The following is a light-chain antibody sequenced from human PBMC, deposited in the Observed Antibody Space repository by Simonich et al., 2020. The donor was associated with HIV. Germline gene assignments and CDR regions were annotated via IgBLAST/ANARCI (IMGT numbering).Light chain of an antibody. CDR1: QSVSTN. CDR2: GAS. CDR3: QQYGSSPRT. V-gene: IGKV3-15*01. Sequence: EIVMTQSPATLSVSPGERATLSCRASQSVSTNLAWYQQKPGQAPRLLIYGASTRATGIPARFSGSGSGRDFTLTISNMHSEDFAVYYCQQYGSSPRTFGQGTKVEIK. J-gene: IGKJ1*01.